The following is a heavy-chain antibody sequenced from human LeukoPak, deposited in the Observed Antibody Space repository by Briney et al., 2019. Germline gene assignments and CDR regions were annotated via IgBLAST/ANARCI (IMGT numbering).Heavy chain of an antibody. D-gene: IGHD2/OR15-2a*01. CDR1: GYTFTSYY. CDR3: ARVATTNIYYFDY. J-gene: IGHJ4*02. Sequence: GALVKVSCKASGYTFTSYYMHWVRQAPGQGLEWMGIINPSGGSTSYAQKFQGRVTMTRDMSTSTVYMELSSLRSEDTAVYYCARVATTNIYYFDYWGQGTLVTVSS. V-gene: IGHV1-46*01. CDR2: INPSGGST.